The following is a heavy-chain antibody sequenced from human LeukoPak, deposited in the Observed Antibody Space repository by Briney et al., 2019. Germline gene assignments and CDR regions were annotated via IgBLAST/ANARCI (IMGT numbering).Heavy chain of an antibody. D-gene: IGHD1-26*01. Sequence: PGGSLRLSCAASGFTVNSHYMSGVRQAPGKGLEWVSIIYSGGSTYYADSVEGRFTISRDKSKNTLYLQMNSLRAEDTALYYCAIGDRTSGSYIDAFDIWGQGTMVTVSS. CDR3: AIGDRTSGSYIDAFDI. J-gene: IGHJ3*02. CDR1: GFTVNSHY. V-gene: IGHV3-53*01. CDR2: IYSGGST.